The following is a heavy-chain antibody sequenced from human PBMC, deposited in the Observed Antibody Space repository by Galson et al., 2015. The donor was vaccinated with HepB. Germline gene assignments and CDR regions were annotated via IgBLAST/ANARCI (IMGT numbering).Heavy chain of an antibody. Sequence: ETLSLTCTVSGGFISTYYWGWIRQPPGKTLEWIGYVHYTGTTNYSPSLKSRVTVSLDMSKNQFFLKLNSVTAADTAVYYCARERTYCSGGSCDFAFDYWGPGMLVTVSS. CDR2: VHYTGTT. D-gene: IGHD2-15*01. V-gene: IGHV4-59*01. CDR1: GGFISTYY. CDR3: ARERTYCSGGSCDFAFDY. J-gene: IGHJ4*02.